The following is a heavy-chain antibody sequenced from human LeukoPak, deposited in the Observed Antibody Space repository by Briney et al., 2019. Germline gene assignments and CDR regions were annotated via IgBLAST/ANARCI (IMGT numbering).Heavy chain of an antibody. CDR1: GFTFSSYE. Sequence: GGSLTLTCAASGFTFSSYEMNWVRQAPGKGLEGGSYISSSGSTIYYADSVRGRFTISRDNAKNSLYLQMNSLRAEDTAVYYCAREGGYYDILTGYPPDYWGQGTLVTVSS. V-gene: IGHV3-48*03. J-gene: IGHJ4*02. CDR3: AREGGYYDILTGYPPDY. D-gene: IGHD3-9*01. CDR2: ISSSGSTI.